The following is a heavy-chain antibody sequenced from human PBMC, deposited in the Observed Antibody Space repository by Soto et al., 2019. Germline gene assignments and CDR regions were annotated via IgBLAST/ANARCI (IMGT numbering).Heavy chain of an antibody. Sequence: EVQLLESGGDLVQPGGSLRLSCAASGFTLRSYAMTWVRQAPGKGLEWVSSISYNGGTTYYADSVKGRFTISRDNSKNTLFLQMNSLSAEDTALYYCAKDVVAVPPTMGFDYWGQGTLVTVSS. J-gene: IGHJ4*02. CDR1: GFTLRSYA. D-gene: IGHD2-2*01. CDR3: AKDVVAVPPTMGFDY. CDR2: ISYNGGTT. V-gene: IGHV3-23*01.